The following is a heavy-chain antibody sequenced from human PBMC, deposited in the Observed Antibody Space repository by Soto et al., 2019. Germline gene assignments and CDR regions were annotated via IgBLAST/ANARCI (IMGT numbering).Heavy chain of an antibody. Sequence: ASVKVSCKASGYTFTSYYMHWVRQAPGQGLEWMGIINSSGGSTSYAQKFQGRVTMTRDTSTSTVYMELSSLRSEDTAVYYCARVASEYSSSSQGAFDIWGQGTMVTVSS. CDR1: GYTFTSYY. D-gene: IGHD6-6*01. V-gene: IGHV1-46*03. CDR2: INSSGGST. CDR3: ARVASEYSSSSQGAFDI. J-gene: IGHJ3*02.